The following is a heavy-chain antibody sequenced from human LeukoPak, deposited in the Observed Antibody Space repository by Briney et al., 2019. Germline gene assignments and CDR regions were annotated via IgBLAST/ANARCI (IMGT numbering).Heavy chain of an antibody. CDR2: IYYSGST. D-gene: IGHD6-13*01. CDR1: GGSISSYY. CDR3: ARGSGSGWSPYYYNGMDV. V-gene: IGHV4-59*01. J-gene: IGHJ6*02. Sequence: SETLSLTCTVSGGSISSYYWNWIRQPPGKGLEWIGYIYYSGSTNYNPSLNSRVTISVDTSKNQVSLKVSSVTAADTAVYYCARGSGSGWSPYYYNGMDVWGQGTTVTVSS.